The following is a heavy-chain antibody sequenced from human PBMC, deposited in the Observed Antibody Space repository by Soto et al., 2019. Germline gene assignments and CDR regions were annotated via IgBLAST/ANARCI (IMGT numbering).Heavy chain of an antibody. V-gene: IGHV4-28*01. Sequence: PSETLSLTCAVSGYSMRSSNFWGWIRQPPGKGLEWIGYINYSGSTYYNPSLKRRVTMSVDTSKNQFSLKLSSVTAVDTAVYYCARMAVGTAYYYGMDVWGLGTTVTVSS. CDR1: GYSMRSSNF. J-gene: IGHJ6*02. CDR3: ARMAVGTAYYYGMDV. CDR2: INYSGST. D-gene: IGHD6-19*01.